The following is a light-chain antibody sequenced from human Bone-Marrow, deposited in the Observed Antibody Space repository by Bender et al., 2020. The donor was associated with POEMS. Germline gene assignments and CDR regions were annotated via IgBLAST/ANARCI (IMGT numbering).Light chain of an antibody. J-gene: IGLJ3*02. CDR1: SSNIGAHA. CDR3: AVWDDSLNGWV. Sequence: QSVLTQPPSASGTPGQRVTISCSGGSSNIGAHAGNWYQHLPGPAPQLLIYSSHRRPSEVPDRFSGSRSGTSASLAISGLQSEDEADYYGAVWDDSLNGWVFGGGTKLTVL. CDR2: SSH. V-gene: IGLV1-44*01.